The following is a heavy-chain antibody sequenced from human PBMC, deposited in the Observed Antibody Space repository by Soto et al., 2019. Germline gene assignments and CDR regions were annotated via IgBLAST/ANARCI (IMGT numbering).Heavy chain of an antibody. Sequence: SETLSLTCAVYGGSFSGYYWSWIRQPPGKGLEWIGEINHSGSTNYNPSLKSRVTISVDTSKNQFSLKLTSVTAADTAVYYCARALPFGSATATPFFDYWGQRTLVTVSS. V-gene: IGHV4-34*01. J-gene: IGHJ4*02. CDR3: ARALPFGSATATPFFDY. D-gene: IGHD3-10*01. CDR2: INHSGST. CDR1: GGSFSGYY.